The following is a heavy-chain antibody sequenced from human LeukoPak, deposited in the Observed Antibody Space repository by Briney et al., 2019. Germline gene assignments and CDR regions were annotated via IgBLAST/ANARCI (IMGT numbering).Heavy chain of an antibody. V-gene: IGHV3-23*01. D-gene: IGHD3-10*01. CDR2: ISGSGGST. J-gene: IGHJ4*02. CDR1: GFTFSSHG. Sequence: GGTLRLSCAASGFTFSSHGMSWVRQAPGKGLEWVSAISGSGGSTYYADSVKGRFTISRDNSKNTLYLQMNSLRAEDTAVYYCAKSPSPYYYGSGSYYNADYWGQGTLVTVS. CDR3: AKSPSPYYYGSGSYYNADY.